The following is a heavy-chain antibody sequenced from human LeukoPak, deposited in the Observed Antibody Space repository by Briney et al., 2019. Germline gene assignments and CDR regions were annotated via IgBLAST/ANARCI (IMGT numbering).Heavy chain of an antibody. CDR1: GYTFTSYD. J-gene: IGHJ4*02. CDR2: MNPNSGNT. V-gene: IGHV1-8*01. D-gene: IGHD3-22*01. Sequence: ASVKVSCKASGYTFTSYDINWVRQATGQGLEWMGWMNPNSGNTGYAQKFQGRVTMTRDTSISTAYMELSRLRSDDTAVYYCARLLGSSGYWGQGTLVTVSS. CDR3: ARLLGSSGY.